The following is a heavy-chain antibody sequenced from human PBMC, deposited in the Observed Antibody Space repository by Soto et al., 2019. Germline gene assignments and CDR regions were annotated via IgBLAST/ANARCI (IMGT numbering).Heavy chain of an antibody. Sequence: QVQLQESGPGLVKPSGTLSLTCTVSGESISSNYWWTWVRQPPGKGLEWIAEVYHSGSTNYNPSLKSRVTLSLDKSKNQFSLRLSSVTAADTAGYYCARVSYSLKYVSSSTCFDPWGQGTLVNVFS. CDR1: GESISSNYW. CDR3: ARVSYSLKYVSSSTCFDP. J-gene: IGHJ5*01. D-gene: IGHD6-13*01. CDR2: VYHSGST. V-gene: IGHV4-4*02.